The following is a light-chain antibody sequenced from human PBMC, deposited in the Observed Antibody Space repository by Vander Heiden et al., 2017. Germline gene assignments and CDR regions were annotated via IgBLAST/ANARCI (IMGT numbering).Light chain of an antibody. CDR2: GKN. CDR3: NSRDSSGDHLEV. CDR1: SLRNYY. V-gene: IGLV3-19*01. Sequence: SSELTQDPAVSVALGQTVRITCQGASLRNYYASWYPQKPGQAPVLVIYGKNNRPSGIPDRFSGSSSGNTASLTITGAQAEDEADYYCNSRDSSGDHLEVFGGGTKLTVL. J-gene: IGLJ2*01.